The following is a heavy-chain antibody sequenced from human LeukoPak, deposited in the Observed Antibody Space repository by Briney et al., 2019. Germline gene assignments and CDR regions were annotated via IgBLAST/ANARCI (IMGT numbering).Heavy chain of an antibody. CDR3: ATYFSGYALP. V-gene: IGHV4-39*01. D-gene: IGHD3-22*01. Sequence: SETLSLTCTVSGGSLSSSGYYWGWIRQPPGKGLEWIGRIFYSGNTYYNPSLKSRLTISVDTSKNQFSLKLSSVTAADTAVYYCATYFSGYALPWRPGTLVTVSS. CDR2: IFYSGNT. J-gene: IGHJ5*02. CDR1: GGSLSSSGYY.